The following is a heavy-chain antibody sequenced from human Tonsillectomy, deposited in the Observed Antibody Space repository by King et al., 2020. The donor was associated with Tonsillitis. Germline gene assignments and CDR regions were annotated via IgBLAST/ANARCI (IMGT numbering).Heavy chain of an antibody. J-gene: IGHJ3*02. D-gene: IGHD6-19*01. CDR1: GFSLSDGRMG. CDR3: ARLGGIAVAADAFDI. Sequence: TLKESGPALVKPTETLTLTCTVSGFSLSDGRMGVSWIRQPPGKALEWLAHIFSNDEKSYSASLRSRLTISKGTSKSQVVLTITNMDPVDTATYYCARLGGIAVAADAFDIWGRGTMVTVS. V-gene: IGHV2-26*01. CDR2: IFSNDEK.